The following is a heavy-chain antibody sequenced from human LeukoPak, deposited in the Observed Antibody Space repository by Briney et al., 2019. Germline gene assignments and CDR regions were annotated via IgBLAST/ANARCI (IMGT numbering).Heavy chain of an antibody. V-gene: IGHV3-43*02. CDR2: ISGDGGST. D-gene: IGHD2-2*03. CDR3: AKDSGYCSSTSCYNYYYYYGMDV. J-gene: IGHJ6*02. CDR1: GFTFSRYA. Sequence: QPGGSLRLSCSASGFTFSRYAMHWVRQAPGKGLEWVSLISGDGGSTYYADSVKGRFTISRDNSKNSLYLQMNSLRTEDTALYYCAKDSGYCSSTSCYNYYYYYGMDVWGQGTTVTVSS.